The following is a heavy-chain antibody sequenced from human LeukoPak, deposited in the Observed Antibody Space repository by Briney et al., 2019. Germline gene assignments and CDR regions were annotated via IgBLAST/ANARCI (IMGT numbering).Heavy chain of an antibody. CDR3: AKLYSTAYYYGGNYYAMDV. V-gene: IGHV4-39*07. CDR2: IHYSGST. J-gene: IGHJ6*02. Sequence: SETLSLTCTVSGDSISSSSYYWGWIRQPPGKGLEWIGSIHYSGSTYYNPSLKSRVTISADTSKSQFSLKLTSVTAADTAVYYCAKLYSTAYYYGGNYYAMDVWGQGTTVTVSS. D-gene: IGHD3-22*01. CDR1: GDSISSSSYY.